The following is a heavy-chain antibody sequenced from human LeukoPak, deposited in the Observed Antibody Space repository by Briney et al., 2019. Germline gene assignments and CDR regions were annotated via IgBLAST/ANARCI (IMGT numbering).Heavy chain of an antibody. J-gene: IGHJ4*02. V-gene: IGHV3-7*04. Sequence: GGSLRLSCVASGFPFSSYWMTWVRQAPGQGLEWVANIKQDGSKKSYVDSVKGRFTISRDNAKNSLYLQMNSLRAEDTAIYYCTRVGYIDEGIDYWGQGTLVTVSS. CDR1: GFPFSSYW. CDR2: IKQDGSKK. CDR3: TRVGYIDEGIDY. D-gene: IGHD5-24*01.